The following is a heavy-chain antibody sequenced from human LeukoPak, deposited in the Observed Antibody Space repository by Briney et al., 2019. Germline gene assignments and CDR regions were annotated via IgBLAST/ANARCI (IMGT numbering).Heavy chain of an antibody. J-gene: IGHJ4*02. V-gene: IGHV3-7*04. Sequence: GGSLRLSCVASGFPFSSYWMTWVRQAPGQGLEWVANIKQDGSKKSYVDSVKGRFTISRDNAKNSLYLQMNSLRAEDTAIYYCTRVGYIDEGIDYWGQGTLVTVSS. CDR1: GFPFSSYW. CDR2: IKQDGSKK. CDR3: TRVGYIDEGIDY. D-gene: IGHD5-24*01.